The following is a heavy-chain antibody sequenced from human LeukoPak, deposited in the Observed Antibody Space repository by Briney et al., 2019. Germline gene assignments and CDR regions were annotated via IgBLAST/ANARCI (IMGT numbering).Heavy chain of an antibody. J-gene: IGHJ3*02. Sequence: GGSLRLSCAASGFTFSSYGTHWVRQAPGKGLEWVAVIWYDGSNKYYVDSVQGRFTISRDNSKNTLYLQMSSLRAEDTAVYYCARGDYYDSSGYYFPDAFDIWGQGTMVTVSS. V-gene: IGHV3-33*01. CDR1: GFTFSSYG. D-gene: IGHD3-22*01. CDR2: IWYDGSNK. CDR3: ARGDYYDSSGYYFPDAFDI.